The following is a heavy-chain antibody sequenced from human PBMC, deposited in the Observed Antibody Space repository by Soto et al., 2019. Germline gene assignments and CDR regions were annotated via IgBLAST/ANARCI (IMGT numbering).Heavy chain of an antibody. CDR1: GFTFSSYS. Sequence: GGSLRLSCAASGFTFSSYSMNWVRQAPGKGLEWVSYISSSSSTIYYADSVKGRFTISRDNAKNSLYLQMNSLRAEDTAVYYCARDGYSGYDMVANYYYYYMDVWGKGTTVTVSS. V-gene: IGHV3-48*01. CDR3: ARDGYSGYDMVANYYYYYMDV. CDR2: ISSSSSTI. J-gene: IGHJ6*03. D-gene: IGHD5-12*01.